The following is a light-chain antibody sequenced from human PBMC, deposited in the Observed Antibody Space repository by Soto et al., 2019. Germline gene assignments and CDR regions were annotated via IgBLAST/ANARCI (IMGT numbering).Light chain of an antibody. CDR3: QHYNSYSEA. CDR1: QRFGSSN. CDR2: GAS. Sequence: EIVLTQSPGTLSLSPGERGTLSCRASQRFGSSNLAWYQQKPGQAPRLLIYGASSRATGIPDRFSGSGSGTDFTLTISSLQPDDFATYYCQHYNSYSEAFGQGTKVDIK. J-gene: IGKJ1*01. V-gene: IGKV3-20*01.